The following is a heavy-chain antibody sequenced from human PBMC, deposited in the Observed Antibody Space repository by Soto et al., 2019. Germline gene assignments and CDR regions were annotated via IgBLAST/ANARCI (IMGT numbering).Heavy chain of an antibody. V-gene: IGHV4-59*03. CDR3: VRGTRALITSFFAY. D-gene: IGHD1-20*01. CDR2: VHESGST. CDR1: GDAISNYY. Sequence: LQESGPRLVKPSETLSLNCSVSGDAISNYYWSWIRQTPGRGLEWIGCVHESGSTDYNPSLRGRVIISLHTSKSQFSLSLRSATAADTATYYCVRGTRALITSFFAYWGQGIPVTVSS. J-gene: IGHJ4*02.